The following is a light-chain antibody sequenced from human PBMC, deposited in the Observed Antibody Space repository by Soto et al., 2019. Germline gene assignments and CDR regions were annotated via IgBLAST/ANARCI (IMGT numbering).Light chain of an antibody. V-gene: IGKV1-9*01. J-gene: IGKJ1*01. Sequence: DIQLTQSPSFLSASVGDRVPITCRASQGIGSYLSWSQQKPGKATKVLIYSSSTLQSGVPSRFSGSRSGTEFTLPISSLQPEDFATYYFQQLNNYPWKVVQGTTVQSK. CDR3: QQLNNYPWK. CDR2: SSS. CDR1: QGIGSY.